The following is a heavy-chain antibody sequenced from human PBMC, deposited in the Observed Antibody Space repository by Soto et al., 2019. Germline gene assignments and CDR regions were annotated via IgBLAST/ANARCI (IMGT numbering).Heavy chain of an antibody. Sequence: SETLYLTCAVSGGYISNPNWRSWVREPPGKGLDWIGEIYHSGSTNYNPSLKSRVTISVDKSKNQFSLKLSSVTAADTAVYYCARRSMRSGGGYNWFDPWGQGTLVTVSS. V-gene: IGHV4-4*02. D-gene: IGHD6-25*01. CDR3: ARRSMRSGGGYNWFDP. J-gene: IGHJ5*02. CDR2: IYHSGST. CDR1: GGYISNPNW.